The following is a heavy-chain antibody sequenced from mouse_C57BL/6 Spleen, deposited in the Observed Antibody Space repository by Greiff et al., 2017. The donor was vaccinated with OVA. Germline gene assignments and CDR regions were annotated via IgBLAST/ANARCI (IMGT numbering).Heavy chain of an antibody. J-gene: IGHJ2*01. CDR2: ISGDGGNT. CDR1: GFTFSSYT. D-gene: IGHD1-3*01. V-gene: IGHV5-9*01. Sequence: EVKLMESGGGLVKPGGSLKLSCAASGFTFSSYTLSWVRQTPEKRLAWVAIISGDGGNTYYPDSVKGRFTISRDNAKNALYLQMCSLRSEDTALYYCARSNNYYFDYWGQGTTLTVSS. CDR3: ARSNNYYFDY.